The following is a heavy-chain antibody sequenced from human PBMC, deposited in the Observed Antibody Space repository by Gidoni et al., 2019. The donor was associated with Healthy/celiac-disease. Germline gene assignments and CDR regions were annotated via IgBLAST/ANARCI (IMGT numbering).Heavy chain of an antibody. CDR1: GFTFGDYY. V-gene: IGHV3-11*06. CDR3: ARDLRRYPRLTFDY. CDR2: ISSSSSYT. D-gene: IGHD1-1*01. Sequence: QVQLVESGGGLVKPGGSLRLSCAASGFTFGDYYMSWIRQAPGKGLEWVSYISSSSSYTNYADSVKGRFTISRDNAKNSLYLQMNSLRAEDTAVYYCARDLRRYPRLTFDYWGQGTLVTVSS. J-gene: IGHJ4*02.